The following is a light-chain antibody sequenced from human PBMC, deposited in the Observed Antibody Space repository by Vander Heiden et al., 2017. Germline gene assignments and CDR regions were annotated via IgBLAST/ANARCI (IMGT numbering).Light chain of an antibody. CDR1: SSHIGGKN. J-gene: IGLJ1*01. CDR2: SNN. Sequence: QSVLTQPPSVSGPPGQRVPISCSGSSSHIGGKNINRNQQLPGTAPKLLIYSNNLRPSGVPDRFSGSKSGTSASLAISGLQSEDEADYYCAAWDDTLNGYAFGTATKVTVL. CDR3: AAWDDTLNGYA. V-gene: IGLV1-44*01.